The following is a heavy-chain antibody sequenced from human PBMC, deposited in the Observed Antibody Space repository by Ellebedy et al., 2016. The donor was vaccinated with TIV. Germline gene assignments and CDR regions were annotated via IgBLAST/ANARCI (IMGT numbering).Heavy chain of an antibody. CDR3: ARDQWLGRAYYFDS. CDR2: INQDGSDK. V-gene: IGHV3-7*01. CDR1: GFSFSSYW. Sequence: GGSLRLSCAASGFSFSSYWMSWVRQPPGKGLEWVANINQDGSDKYYVDSVKGRFVISRDNAKRSLHLQMNSLSDDDTATYYCARDQWLGRAYYFDSWGQGTLVTVYS. D-gene: IGHD6-19*01. J-gene: IGHJ4*02.